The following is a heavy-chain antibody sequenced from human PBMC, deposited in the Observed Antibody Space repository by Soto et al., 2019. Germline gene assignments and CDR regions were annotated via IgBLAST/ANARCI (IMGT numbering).Heavy chain of an antibody. Sequence: PSETLSLTCTVSGGSISSYYWSWIRQPPGKXLEWIGYIYYSGSTNYNPSLKSRVTISVDTSKNQFSLKLSSVTAADTAVYYCARESVYYYDSSGYYWTRMDVWGQGTTVTVSS. CDR2: IYYSGST. CDR3: ARESVYYYDSSGYYWTRMDV. V-gene: IGHV4-59*01. J-gene: IGHJ6*02. CDR1: GGSISSYY. D-gene: IGHD3-22*01.